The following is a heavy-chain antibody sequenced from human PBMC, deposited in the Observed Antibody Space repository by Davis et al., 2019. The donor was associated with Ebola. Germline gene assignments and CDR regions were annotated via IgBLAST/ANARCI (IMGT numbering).Heavy chain of an antibody. J-gene: IGHJ4*02. CDR2: ISSSSSYI. D-gene: IGHD6-19*01. CDR1: GFTFSSSA. CDR3: ARWMYSSGWSLDY. V-gene: IGHV3-21*04. Sequence: PGGSLRLSCAASGFTFSSSAMSWGRQAPGKGLEWVSSISSSSSYIYYADSVKGRFTISRDNAKNSLYLQMNSLRAEDTAVYYCARWMYSSGWSLDYWGQGTLVTVSS.